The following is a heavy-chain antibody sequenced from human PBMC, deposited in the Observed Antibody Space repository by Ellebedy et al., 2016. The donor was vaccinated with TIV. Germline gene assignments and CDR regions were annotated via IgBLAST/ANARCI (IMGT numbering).Heavy chain of an antibody. Sequence: MPSETLSLTCAVYGGSFSGYYWSWIRQPPGKGLEWIGEINHSGSTNYHPSLKSRVTISVDTSKNQFSLKLSSVTAADTAVYYCARGSGWYYYWGQGTLVTVSS. J-gene: IGHJ4*02. V-gene: IGHV4-34*01. CDR3: ARGSGWYYY. D-gene: IGHD6-19*01. CDR1: GGSFSGYY. CDR2: INHSGST.